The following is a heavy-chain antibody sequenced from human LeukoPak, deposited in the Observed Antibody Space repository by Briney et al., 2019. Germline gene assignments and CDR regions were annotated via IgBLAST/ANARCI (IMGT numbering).Heavy chain of an antibody. CDR3: ARPIENNYYAGMGY. CDR1: GYSFSTRG. Sequence: GESLKSACKASGYSFSTRGIAWVRQMLGKGLEWMGIIYPGDSDTRYSPSFRGQVTISADKSISTAYLQWSSLKASDTAMYYCARPIENNYYAGMGYWGQAIEVRVSS. D-gene: IGHD3-22*01. J-gene: IGHJ1*01. CDR2: IYPGDSDT. V-gene: IGHV5-51*01.